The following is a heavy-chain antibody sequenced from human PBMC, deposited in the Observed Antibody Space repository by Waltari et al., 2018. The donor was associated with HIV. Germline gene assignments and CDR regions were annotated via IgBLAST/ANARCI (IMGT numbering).Heavy chain of an antibody. CDR1: EYSISSGYY. Sequence: QVQLQESGPGLVKPSETLSLTCAVPEYSISSGYYWGRLRQPPGQGLEWIGSILHSGSTYYNPSLKSRVTISVDTSKNQFSLKLSSVTAADTAVYYCARERGGYDILTGYWEVDVWGQGTTVTVSS. V-gene: IGHV4-38-2*02. CDR2: ILHSGST. D-gene: IGHD3-9*01. CDR3: ARERGGYDILTGYWEVDV. J-gene: IGHJ6*02.